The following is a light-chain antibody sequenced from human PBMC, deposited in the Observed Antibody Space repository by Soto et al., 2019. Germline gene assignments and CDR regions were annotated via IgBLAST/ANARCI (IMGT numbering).Light chain of an antibody. J-gene: IGKJ3*01. CDR1: EDIRTS. CDR3: QHYNNPPPCT. CDR2: GAS. Sequence: DIQMTQSPSSLSASVGARVSINCKAGEDIRTSLSWFQHKPGRAPKLLIYGASYLEIGVPSRFRGSRSGTDFTLTISSLQPEDSAIYYCQHYNNPPPCTFGPGTIVAI. V-gene: IGKV1-33*01.